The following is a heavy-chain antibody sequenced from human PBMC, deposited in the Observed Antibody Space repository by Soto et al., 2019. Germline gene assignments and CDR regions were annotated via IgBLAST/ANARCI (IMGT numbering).Heavy chain of an antibody. J-gene: IGHJ4*02. Sequence: QVQLVQSGAELKKPGASVKVSCKASGYTFTTYAMHWVRQAPGQSLEWMGWINAGNGKTEYSQKFQGRVTITRDTSASTAYMEMISLRSEDTAVYYCARNTLRFDYCGQGTLVTVSS. CDR2: INAGNGKT. D-gene: IGHD4-17*01. CDR3: ARNTLRFDY. CDR1: GYTFTTYA. V-gene: IGHV1-3*01.